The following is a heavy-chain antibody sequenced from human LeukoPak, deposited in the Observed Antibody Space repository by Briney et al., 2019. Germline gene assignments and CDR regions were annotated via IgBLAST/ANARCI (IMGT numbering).Heavy chain of an antibody. J-gene: IGHJ6*03. CDR2: INPNSGST. Sequence: ASVKVSCKASGYTFTGYYMHWVRQAPGQGLEWMGWINPNSGSTSYAQKFQGRVTMTRDMSTSTVYMELSSLRSEDTAVYYCAGPRSGSYHYYYYYMDVWGKGTTVTVSS. CDR1: GYTFTGYY. CDR3: AGPRSGSYHYYYYYMDV. D-gene: IGHD1-26*01. V-gene: IGHV1-46*01.